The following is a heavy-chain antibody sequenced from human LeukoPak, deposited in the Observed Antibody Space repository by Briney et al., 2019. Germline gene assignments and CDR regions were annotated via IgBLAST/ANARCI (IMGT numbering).Heavy chain of an antibody. D-gene: IGHD3-10*01. Sequence: PGGSLRLSCAVSGFTVSSNYMSWVRQAPGKGLGWVSIIYSDGSTYYADSVKGRFTISRDTSKNTLYHQINRLRAEDAAYYYGARVTFSYFGSGDAFDIWGQGTMVTVSS. J-gene: IGHJ3*02. CDR1: GFTVSSNY. CDR3: ARVTFSYFGSGDAFDI. CDR2: IYSDGST. V-gene: IGHV3-66*01.